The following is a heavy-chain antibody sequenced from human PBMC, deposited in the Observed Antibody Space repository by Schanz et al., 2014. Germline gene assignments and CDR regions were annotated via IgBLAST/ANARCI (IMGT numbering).Heavy chain of an antibody. CDR3: ARGETIFGGFDP. V-gene: IGHV1-18*01. CDR2: IGGSDGNT. Sequence: QVQLVQSGGEVKTPGASVKVSCKASGYTFTRSGISWVRQAPGQGLEWMGWIGGSDGNTNFAQKFQGRVTMTTDTSTSTVYMELRSLTSDDSAVYYCARGETIFGGFDPWGRGTLVTISS. D-gene: IGHD3-3*01. J-gene: IGHJ5*02. CDR1: GYTFTRSG.